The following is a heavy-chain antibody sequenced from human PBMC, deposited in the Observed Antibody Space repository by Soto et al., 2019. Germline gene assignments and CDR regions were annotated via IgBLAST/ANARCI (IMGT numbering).Heavy chain of an antibody. CDR1: GGSISSYY. V-gene: IGHV4-59*01. J-gene: IGHJ3*02. Sequence: SETLSLTCTVSGGSISSYYWSWIRQPPGKGLEWIGYIYYSGSTNYNPSLKSRVTISVDTSKNQFSLKLSSVTAADTAVYYCARLYYYDSSGYYPDAFDIWGQGTMVTVSS. D-gene: IGHD3-22*01. CDR3: ARLYYYDSSGYYPDAFDI. CDR2: IYYSGST.